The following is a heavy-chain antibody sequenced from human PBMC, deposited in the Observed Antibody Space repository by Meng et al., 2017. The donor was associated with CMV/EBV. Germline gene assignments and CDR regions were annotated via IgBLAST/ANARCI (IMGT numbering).Heavy chain of an antibody. Sequence: CKGPASFTTYWISWVRQMPGKGLEWMGRMDPSDSYTNYSPSFQGHVTISADKSIRTAYLQWSSLKASDTAMYYCARHCSGGSCYLSPWGQGTLVTVSS. CDR2: MDPSDSYT. V-gene: IGHV5-10-1*01. CDR3: ARHCSGGSCYLSP. J-gene: IGHJ5*02. D-gene: IGHD2-15*01. CDR1: ASFTTYW.